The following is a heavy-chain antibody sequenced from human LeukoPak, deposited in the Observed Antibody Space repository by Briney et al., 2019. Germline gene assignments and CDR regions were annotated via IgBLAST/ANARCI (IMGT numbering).Heavy chain of an antibody. D-gene: IGHD3-22*01. CDR3: AKARTYYDSSGYPAY. CDR1: GFTFNNYG. Sequence: PGGTLRLSCAASGFTFNNYGMNWVRQAPGKGLEWVSGISGGGGSTYYADSVKGRFTISRDNSKNTLYLQMNSLRAEDTAVYYCAKARTYYDSSGYPAYWGQGTLVTVSS. V-gene: IGHV3-23*01. J-gene: IGHJ4*02. CDR2: ISGGGGST.